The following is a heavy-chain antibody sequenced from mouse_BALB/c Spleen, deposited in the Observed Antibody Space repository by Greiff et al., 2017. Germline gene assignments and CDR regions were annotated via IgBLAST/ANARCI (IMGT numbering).Heavy chain of an antibody. CDR1: GFTFSSYT. V-gene: IGHV5-6-4*01. CDR2: ISSGGSYT. J-gene: IGHJ4*01. Sequence: DVKLVESGGGLVKPGGSLKLSCAASGFTFSSYTMSWVRQTPEKRLEWVATISSGGSYTYYPDSVKGRFTISRDNAKNTLYLQMSSLKSEDTAMYYCTREGDYDVENYAMDYWGQGTSVTVSS. CDR3: TREGDYDVENYAMDY. D-gene: IGHD2-4*01.